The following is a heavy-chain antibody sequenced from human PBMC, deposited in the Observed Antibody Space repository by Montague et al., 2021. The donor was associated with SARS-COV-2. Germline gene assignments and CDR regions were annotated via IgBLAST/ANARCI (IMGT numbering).Heavy chain of an antibody. V-gene: IGHV4-4*07. D-gene: IGHD1-20*01. Sequence: SETLSLTCTVSGGSISGYYWSWFRQSAGKGLEWIGRIYNSGSTSYNPSLKSRVTMSVDTSKNQFSLKLSSVTAADTAVYYCVRDHGRSNWNYSDYWGQGTMVTVSS. CDR3: VRDHGRSNWNYSDY. CDR2: IYNSGST. J-gene: IGHJ4*02. CDR1: GGSISGYY.